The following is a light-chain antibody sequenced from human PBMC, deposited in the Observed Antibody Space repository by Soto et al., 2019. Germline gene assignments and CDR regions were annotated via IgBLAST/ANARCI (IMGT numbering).Light chain of an antibody. CDR3: QQYKDWRT. Sequence: IVMTQSPATLSVSPGERATLSCRASQTIDNKLAWYQQRPGRAPRLLIYGASIRATGIPARFSGSGSGTEFTLTISGLQSEDFGVYYCQQYKDWRTFGQGTNVDIK. CDR2: GAS. J-gene: IGKJ1*01. CDR1: QTIDNK. V-gene: IGKV3-15*01.